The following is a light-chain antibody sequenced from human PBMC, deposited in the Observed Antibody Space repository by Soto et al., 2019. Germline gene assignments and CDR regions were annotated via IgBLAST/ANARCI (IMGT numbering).Light chain of an antibody. CDR1: LSLSNSV. Sequence: IDLTQSPGTLSLPPGDRATLSCRASLSLSNSVLAWYQQKPGQAPRLLIYGASKRATGVPDRFSGRGSGTDFTLTISRLEPEDFDVYFCQQYGISPWTLGQGTKVDIK. CDR2: GAS. V-gene: IGKV3-20*01. CDR3: QQYGISPWT. J-gene: IGKJ1*01.